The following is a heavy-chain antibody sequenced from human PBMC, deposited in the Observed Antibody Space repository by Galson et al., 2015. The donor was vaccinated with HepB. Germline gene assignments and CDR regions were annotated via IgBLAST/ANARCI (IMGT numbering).Heavy chain of an antibody. CDR2: ISWNRGSI. J-gene: IGHJ6*02. D-gene: IGHD6-25*01. CDR3: AKDMSFSSGLGMDV. CDR1: GFTFDDYA. V-gene: IGHV3-9*01. Sequence: SLRLSCAASGFTFDDYAMHWVRQAPGKGLEWVSGISWNRGSIGYADSVKGRFTISRDNAKNSLYLQMNSLRAEDTALYYCAKDMSFSSGLGMDVWGQGTTVTVSS.